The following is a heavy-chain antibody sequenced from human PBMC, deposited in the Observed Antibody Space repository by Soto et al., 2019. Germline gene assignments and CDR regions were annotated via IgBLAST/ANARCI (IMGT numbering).Heavy chain of an antibody. CDR1: GGSISSSSYY. J-gene: IGHJ6*02. CDR2: IYYSGST. D-gene: IGHD3-10*01. CDR3: ARLVGDTMVHDGMDV. Sequence: QLQLQESGPGLVKPSETLSLTCTVSGGSISSSSYYWGWIRQPPGKGLEWIGSIYYSGSTYYNPSLKSRVTISVDTSKNQFSLKLSSVTAADTAVYYCARLVGDTMVHDGMDVWGQGTTVTVSS. V-gene: IGHV4-39*01.